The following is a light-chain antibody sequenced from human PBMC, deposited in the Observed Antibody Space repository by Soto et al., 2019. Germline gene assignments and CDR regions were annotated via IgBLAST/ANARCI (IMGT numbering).Light chain of an antibody. CDR2: GAS. V-gene: IGKV3-15*01. Sequence: EIVMTQSPATLSVSPGERATLSCRASKSGSSNLAWYQQKPVQAPRLLIYGASTRATGIPARFSGSGSGTAFPLTISSLPSEDFAVYYCQQNNNRPSFGPGTKVDIK. J-gene: IGKJ3*01. CDR3: QQNNNRPS. CDR1: KSGSSN.